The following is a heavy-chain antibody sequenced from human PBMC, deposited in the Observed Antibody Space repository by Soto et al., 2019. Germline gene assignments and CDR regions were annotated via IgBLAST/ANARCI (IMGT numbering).Heavy chain of an antibody. J-gene: IGHJ6*02. CDR3: AAETVTWSYYYYGMDV. CDR1: GFTFTSSA. V-gene: IGHV1-58*01. CDR2: IVVGSGNT. Sequence: GASVKVSCKASGFTFTSSAVQWVRQARGQRLEWIGWIVVGSGNTNYAQKFQERVTITRDMSTSTAYMELSSLRSEDTAVYYCAAETVTWSYYYYGMDVWGQGTTVTVSS. D-gene: IGHD5-18*01.